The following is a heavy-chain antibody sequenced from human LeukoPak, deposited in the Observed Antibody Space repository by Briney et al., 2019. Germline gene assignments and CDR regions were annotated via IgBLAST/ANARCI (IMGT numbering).Heavy chain of an antibody. CDR3: ARATGYQDYFDY. V-gene: IGHV4-59*01. D-gene: IGHD3-9*01. CDR1: GGSISSYY. Sequence: SETLSLTCTVPGGSISSYYWSWIRQPPGKGLEWIGYIYYSGSTNYNPSLKSRVTISVDTSKNQFSLKLSSVTAADTAVYYCARATGYQDYFDYWGQGTLVTVSS. CDR2: IYYSGST. J-gene: IGHJ4*02.